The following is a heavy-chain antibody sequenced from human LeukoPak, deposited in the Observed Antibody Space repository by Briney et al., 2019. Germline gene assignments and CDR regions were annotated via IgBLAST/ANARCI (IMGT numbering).Heavy chain of an antibody. V-gene: IGHV3-53*01. CDR2: IYSGGNT. CDR3: ARRAGEYSHPYDY. D-gene: IGHD4-17*01. CDR1: GFTVSSNS. Sequence: PGGSLRLSCTVSGFTVSSNSMSWVRQAPGKGLEWVSFIYSGGNTHYSDSVKGRFTISTNNSNNTLDLQMNSLRAEDTAVYYCARRAGEYSHPYDYWGQGTLVTVSS. J-gene: IGHJ4*02.